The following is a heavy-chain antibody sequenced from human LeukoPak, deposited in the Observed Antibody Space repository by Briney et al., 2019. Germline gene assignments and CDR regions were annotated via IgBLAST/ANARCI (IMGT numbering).Heavy chain of an antibody. V-gene: IGHV3-48*03. Sequence: GGSLRLSCAASGFTFSSYEMNWVRQAPGKGLEWVSYISSSGSTIYYADSVKGRFTISRDNAKNSLYLQMNSLRAEDTAVYYCAVCYGSGSYYKGRDDYYYYGMDVWGKGTTVTVSS. CDR2: ISSSGSTI. D-gene: IGHD3-10*01. CDR3: AVCYGSGSYYKGRDDYYYYGMDV. CDR1: GFTFSSYE. J-gene: IGHJ6*04.